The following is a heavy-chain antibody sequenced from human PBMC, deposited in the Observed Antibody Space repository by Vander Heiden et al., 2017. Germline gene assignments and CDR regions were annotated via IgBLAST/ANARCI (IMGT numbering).Heavy chain of an antibody. CDR1: GFTFSSYA. CDR2: ISGSGGST. J-gene: IGHJ6*02. V-gene: IGHV3-23*01. CDR3: ATNQGGYYYYAMDV. Sequence: EVQLLESGGGLVQPGGSLRLSCAASGFTFSSYAMTWVRHAPVKGLEWVSGISGSGGSTSYADSVKGRFTVSRDNSKNTLYLQMNSLRDDDTAVYYCATNQGGYYYYAMDVWGQGTTVTVSS. D-gene: IGHD3-16*01.